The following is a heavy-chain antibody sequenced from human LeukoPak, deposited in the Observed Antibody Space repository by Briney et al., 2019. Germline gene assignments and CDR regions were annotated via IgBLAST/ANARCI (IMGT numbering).Heavy chain of an antibody. Sequence: SETLSLTCAVYGGSFSGYYWSWIRQPPGKGLEWIGEINHSGSTNYNPSLKSRVTISVDTSKNQFSLKLSSVTAADTAVYYCARAYDFWSGYYTLYYFDCWGQGTLVTVSS. J-gene: IGHJ4*02. CDR2: INHSGST. CDR3: ARAYDFWSGYYTLYYFDC. V-gene: IGHV4-34*01. D-gene: IGHD3-3*01. CDR1: GGSFSGYY.